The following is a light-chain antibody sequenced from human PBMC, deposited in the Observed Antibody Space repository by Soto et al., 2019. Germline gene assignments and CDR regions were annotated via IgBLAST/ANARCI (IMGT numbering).Light chain of an antibody. V-gene: IGKV1-39*01. CDR2: AAS. Sequence: DIQMTQSPSSLSASVGDSVSITCRASQTISTHLNWYQQRPGKAPNLLIYAASTLQIGVPSRFSGSGSGTDFTLTISSLQPEDFATYYCQQGYDIPRTFGQWTRVEVK. CDR3: QQGYDIPRT. CDR1: QTISTH. J-gene: IGKJ1*01.